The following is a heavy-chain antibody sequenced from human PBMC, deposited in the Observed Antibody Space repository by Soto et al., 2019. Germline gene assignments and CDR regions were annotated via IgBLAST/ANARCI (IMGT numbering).Heavy chain of an antibody. D-gene: IGHD3-3*01. CDR3: ARVYDFWSGYQNPFDY. V-gene: IGHV1-18*01. J-gene: IGHJ4*02. CDR1: GYTFNNYG. CDR2: ISVYNGNT. Sequence: QVQLVQSGAEVKQPGASVKVSCKASGYTFNNYGISWVRQAPGQGLEWMGWISVYNGNTNYAQKLQGRVTMTTDTSTSTAYMELRSLRSDDTAVYYCARVYDFWSGYQNPFDYWGQGTLVTVSS.